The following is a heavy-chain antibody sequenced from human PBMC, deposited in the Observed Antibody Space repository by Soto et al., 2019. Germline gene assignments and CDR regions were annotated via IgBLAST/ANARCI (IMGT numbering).Heavy chain of an antibody. CDR1: GFTLSTFW. CDR3: SRDDGYNRY. Sequence: EVQLVESGGGLVQPGGSVRLSCAASGFTLSTFWMHWVRQTPGKGLVWVSRINTDGSSTTYADSVKGRFTVSRDNAKNTLYLQMNSLRADDTAVYYCSRDDGYNRYWGPGTLVTVSS. J-gene: IGHJ4*02. D-gene: IGHD5-12*01. CDR2: INTDGSST. V-gene: IGHV3-74*01.